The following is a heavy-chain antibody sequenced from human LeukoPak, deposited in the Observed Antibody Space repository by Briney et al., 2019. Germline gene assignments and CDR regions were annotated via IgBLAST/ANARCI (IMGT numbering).Heavy chain of an antibody. CDR3: ALSRITIFGVVTHPNWFDP. V-gene: IGHV4-59*08. Sequence: PSETLSPTCTVSGGSISSYYWSWIRQPPGKGLEWIGYIYYSGSTNYNPSLKSRVTISVDTSKNQFSLKLSSVTAADTAVYYCALSRITIFGVVTHPNWFDPWGQGTLVTVSS. J-gene: IGHJ5*02. CDR1: GGSISSYY. D-gene: IGHD3-3*01. CDR2: IYYSGST.